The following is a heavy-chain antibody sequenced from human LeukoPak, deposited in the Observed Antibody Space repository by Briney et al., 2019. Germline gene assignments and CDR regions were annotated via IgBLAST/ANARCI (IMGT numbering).Heavy chain of an antibody. CDR2: IYPGDSDT. Sequence: GESLQISCKGSGYSFTSYWIGWVRQMPGKGLEWMGIIYPGDSDTRYSPSFQGQVTISADKSISTVYLQWNSLKASDTAMYYCAFSLGDGSGSSFNWFDSWGQGTLVTVSS. CDR3: AFSLGDGSGSSFNWFDS. CDR1: GYSFTSYW. V-gene: IGHV5-51*01. D-gene: IGHD3-10*01. J-gene: IGHJ5*01.